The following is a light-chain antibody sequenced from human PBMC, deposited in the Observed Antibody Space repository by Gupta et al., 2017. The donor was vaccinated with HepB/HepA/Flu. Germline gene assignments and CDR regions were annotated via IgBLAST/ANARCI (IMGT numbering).Light chain of an antibody. J-gene: IGKJ1*01. Sequence: DIVMTQSPDSLAVSLGERATINCKSSQSVLYSSNNKNYLAWYQQKPGQPPKLLIYWASTRESGVPDRFSGSGSGTDFTLTISSLQAEDVALYYCKQYYSTPRTFGQGTEVEIK. CDR3: KQYYSTPRT. V-gene: IGKV4-1*01. CDR2: WAS. CDR1: QSVLYSSNNKNY.